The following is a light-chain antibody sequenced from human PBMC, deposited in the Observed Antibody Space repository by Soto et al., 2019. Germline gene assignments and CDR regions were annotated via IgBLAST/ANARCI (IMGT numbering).Light chain of an antibody. CDR2: DAS. J-gene: IGKJ5*01. V-gene: IGKV3D-20*02. CDR1: QSVGSNY. CDR3: QQRSHSPPIT. Sequence: EIVLTQSPGTLSLSPWEIATLSCRASQSVGSNYLAWYQQTPRPPPRLIIQDASRSASGIPKSFSGSASAADFTPNISRLQPEDFAVYYCQQRSHSPPITFGQGTHLEIK.